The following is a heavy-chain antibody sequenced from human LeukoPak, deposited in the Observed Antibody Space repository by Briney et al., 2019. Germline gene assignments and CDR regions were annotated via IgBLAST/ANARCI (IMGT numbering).Heavy chain of an antibody. V-gene: IGHV1-2*02. Sequence: ASVKVSCKASGYTFTGYYMHWVRQAPGQGLEWMGWINPNSGGTNYAQKFQGRVTMTRDTSISTAYMELSRLRSDDTAVYYCARVRYYGSGSYYTLGYWGQGTLVTVSS. D-gene: IGHD3-10*01. CDR3: ARVRYYGSGSYYTLGY. CDR1: GYTFTGYY. CDR2: INPNSGGT. J-gene: IGHJ4*02.